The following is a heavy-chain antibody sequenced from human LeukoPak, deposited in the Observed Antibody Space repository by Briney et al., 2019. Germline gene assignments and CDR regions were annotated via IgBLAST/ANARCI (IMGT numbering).Heavy chain of an antibody. J-gene: IGHJ4*02. V-gene: IGHV3-48*03. CDR3: ARERTTIVSGTTIGAY. D-gene: IGHD2/OR15-2a*01. Sequence: PGGSLRLSCSASGFTFSSYEMIWLRQAPGKGLEGISYITGSGDTIYYADSVKGRFTISRDNAKNSLFLQMNSLTADDTAVYYCARERTTIVSGTTIGAYWGQGTLVTVSS. CDR2: ITGSGDTI. CDR1: GFTFSSYE.